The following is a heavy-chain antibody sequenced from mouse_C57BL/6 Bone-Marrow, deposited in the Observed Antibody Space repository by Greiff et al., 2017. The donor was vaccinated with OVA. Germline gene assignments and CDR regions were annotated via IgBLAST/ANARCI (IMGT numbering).Heavy chain of an antibody. CDR2: IYPENGDT. CDR1: GFNFKDDY. J-gene: IGHJ2*01. Sequence: EVQLQQSGAELVRPGASVKLSCTASGFNFKDDYMHWVKQRPEQGLEWIGWIYPENGDTEYASKFQGKATITADTSSNTAYLQLSSLTSEDTAVYYCTSYGNFDYWGQGTTLTVSS. CDR3: TSYGNFDY. D-gene: IGHD2-1*01. V-gene: IGHV14-4*01.